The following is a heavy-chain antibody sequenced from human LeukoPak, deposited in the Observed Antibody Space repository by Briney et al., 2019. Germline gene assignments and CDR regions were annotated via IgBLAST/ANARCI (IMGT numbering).Heavy chain of an antibody. CDR3: AKGGIAAAGMQNDY. Sequence: PGRSLRLSCAASGFTFSSYGMPWVRQAPGKGLEWVAVISYDGSNKYYADSVKGRFTISRDNSKNTVYLQMNSLRAEDTAVYYCAKGGIAAAGMQNDYWGQGTLVTVSS. CDR2: ISYDGSNK. D-gene: IGHD6-13*01. V-gene: IGHV3-30*18. CDR1: GFTFSSYG. J-gene: IGHJ4*02.